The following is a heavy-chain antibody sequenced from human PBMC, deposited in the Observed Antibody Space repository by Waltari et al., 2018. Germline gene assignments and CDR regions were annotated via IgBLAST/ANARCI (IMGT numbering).Heavy chain of an antibody. Sequence: QVQLVQSGAEVKKPGASVKVSCKVSGYTLTELSMHWVRQAPGKGLEWMGGCDREDGRTIYAQKLQGRVPMTEDRCTDTAYRELSSLESEDTAVYPCANRGRGRVNFDNWFDPWGQGTLVTVSS. CDR1: GYTLTELS. CDR2: CDREDGRT. CDR3: ANRGRGRVNFDNWFDP. D-gene: IGHD1-1*01. J-gene: IGHJ5*02. V-gene: IGHV1-24*01.